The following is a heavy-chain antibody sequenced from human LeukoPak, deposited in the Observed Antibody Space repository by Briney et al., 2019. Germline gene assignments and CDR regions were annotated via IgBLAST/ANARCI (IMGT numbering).Heavy chain of an antibody. D-gene: IGHD3-10*01. CDR1: GFTFSSYG. CDR2: IWYDGSNK. Sequence: GRSLRLSCAASGFTFSSYGMHWVRQAPGKGLEWVAVIWYDGSNKYYADSVKGRFAISRDNSKNTLYLQMNSLRAEDTAVYYCARDKTGGGNWFDPWGQGTLVTVSS. J-gene: IGHJ5*02. CDR3: ARDKTGGGNWFDP. V-gene: IGHV3-33*08.